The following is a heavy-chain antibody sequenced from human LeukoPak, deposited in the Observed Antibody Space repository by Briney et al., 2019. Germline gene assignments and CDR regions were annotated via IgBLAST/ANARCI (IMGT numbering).Heavy chain of an antibody. CDR2: ISSSSSYT. J-gene: IGHJ4*02. V-gene: IGHV3-21*04. CDR3: AKDQGYYGSGSYYPY. CDR1: GFTFSSYS. D-gene: IGHD3-10*01. Sequence: GGSLRLSCAASGFTFSSYSMNWVRQAPGKGLEWVSSISSSSSYTYYADSVKGRFTISRDNSKNTLYLQMNSLRAGDTAVYYCAKDQGYYGSGSYYPYWGQGTLVTVSS.